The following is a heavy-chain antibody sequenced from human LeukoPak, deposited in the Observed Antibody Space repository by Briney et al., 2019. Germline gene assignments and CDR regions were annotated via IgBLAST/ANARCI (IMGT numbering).Heavy chain of an antibody. V-gene: IGHV4-59*01. CDR1: GGSISSYY. Sequence: SETLSLTCTVSGGSISSYYWSWIRQLPGKGLDWIGYIYYSGSINYNPSLKSRATMSVDTSKNQVSLKLRSVTAADTAVYYCARALYNRFFDYWGLGTLVTVSS. CDR2: IYYSGSI. D-gene: IGHD1-1*01. J-gene: IGHJ4*02. CDR3: ARALYNRFFDY.